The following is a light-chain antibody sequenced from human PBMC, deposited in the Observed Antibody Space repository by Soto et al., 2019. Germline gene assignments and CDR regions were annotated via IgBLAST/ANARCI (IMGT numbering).Light chain of an antibody. CDR1: HSVNSH. CDR2: GAS. CDR3: QQRSNWHTIT. J-gene: IGKJ5*01. Sequence: IMMKQSPATLSVSPGARVTLSFSTSHSVNSHVAWYQQKPGQAPRLLLYGASNRATGIPARFSGSGSGTDFTLTISSLETEDFAVYYGQQRSNWHTITFGQGTRLEIK. V-gene: IGKV3D-11*02.